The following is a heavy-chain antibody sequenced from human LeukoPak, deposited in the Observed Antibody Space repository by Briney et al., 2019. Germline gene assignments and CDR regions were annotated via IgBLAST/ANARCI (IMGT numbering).Heavy chain of an antibody. CDR2: INPNSGGT. Sequence: ASVKVSCKASGYTFTSYGISWVRQAPGQGLEWMGWINPNSGGTNYAQKFQGRVTMTRDTSISTAYMELSRLRSDDTAVYYCARAEGYGDFDYWGQGTLVTVSS. D-gene: IGHD5-18*01. J-gene: IGHJ4*02. CDR1: GYTFTSYG. CDR3: ARAEGYGDFDY. V-gene: IGHV1-2*02.